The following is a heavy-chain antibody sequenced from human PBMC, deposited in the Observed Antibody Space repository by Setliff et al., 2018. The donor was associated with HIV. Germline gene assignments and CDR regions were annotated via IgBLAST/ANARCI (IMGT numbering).Heavy chain of an antibody. D-gene: IGHD6-19*01. CDR2: ITDYNGNT. Sequence: ASVKVSCKASGYTFDSYGISWVRQAPGQGLEWMGWITDYNGNTNYAQKLQGRVTMTTDTSTSTAYMELRSLISDDTAVYYCARGGSGWPGYYYYHMDVWGKGTTVTVS. J-gene: IGHJ6*03. V-gene: IGHV1-18*01. CDR3: ARGGSGWPGYYYYHMDV. CDR1: GYTFDSYG.